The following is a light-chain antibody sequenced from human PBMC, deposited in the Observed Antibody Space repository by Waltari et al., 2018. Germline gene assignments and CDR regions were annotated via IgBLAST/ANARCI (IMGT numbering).Light chain of an antibody. CDR3: CSYAGRGTYV. J-gene: IGLJ1*01. CDR2: EVF. V-gene: IGLV2-23*02. CDR1: PSDVGSYHL. Sequence: QSALTQPASVSGTPGQSNTISCSGTPSDVGSYHLVSWYQQHPGEAPKLLICEVFKRPPDTSSRFSGAKSGSTASLTISGLQPEDEADYYCCSYAGRGTYVFGSGTKVTVL.